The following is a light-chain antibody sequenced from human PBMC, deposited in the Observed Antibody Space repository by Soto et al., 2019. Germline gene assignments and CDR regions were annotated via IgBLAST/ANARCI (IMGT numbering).Light chain of an antibody. V-gene: IGLV2-14*01. CDR3: SSYTSSSTLYV. J-gene: IGLJ1*01. Sequence: QSALTQPASVSGSPGQSITISCTGTSSDVGGYNYVSWYQQHPGKAPKLMMYDVSNRPSGVSNRFSGSKSGNTASLPISGLQAEDEADYYCSSYTSSSTLYVFGTGTKLNVL. CDR2: DVS. CDR1: SSDVGGYNY.